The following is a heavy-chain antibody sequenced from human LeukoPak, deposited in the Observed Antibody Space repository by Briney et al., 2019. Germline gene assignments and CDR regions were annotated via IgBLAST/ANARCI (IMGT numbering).Heavy chain of an antibody. D-gene: IGHD3-16*01. CDR3: AKDGGPSGIFDY. V-gene: IGHV3-7*01. CDR2: IRQDGSQK. Sequence: GGSLRLSCAASGFTFSSYWMSWVRQAPGKGLEWVATIRQDGSQKYYVDSVKGRFTISRDNAKNSLYLQMNSLRAEDTAVYYCAKDGGPSGIFDYWGQGTLVTVSS. J-gene: IGHJ4*02. CDR1: GFTFSSYW.